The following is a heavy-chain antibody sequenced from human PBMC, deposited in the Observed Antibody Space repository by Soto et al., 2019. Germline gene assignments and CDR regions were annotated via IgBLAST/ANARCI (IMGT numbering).Heavy chain of an antibody. CDR1: GYTFRSYD. D-gene: IGHD3-10*01. Sequence: QVQLVQSGAEVKKPGASVKVSCTGSGYTFRSYDIHWVRQATGQGLEWMGWVNPNTGNTGYAQKFQGRVTMTRDMSKSSAYMEVNSLTSEDTAIYDCARAYGAGSFDFWGQGTLVSVSS. V-gene: IGHV1-8*01. CDR3: ARAYGAGSFDF. J-gene: IGHJ5*01. CDR2: VNPNTGNT.